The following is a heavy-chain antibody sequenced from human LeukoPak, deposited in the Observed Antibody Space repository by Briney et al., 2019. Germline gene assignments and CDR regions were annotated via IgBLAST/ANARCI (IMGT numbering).Heavy chain of an antibody. CDR2: IAGSEGFT. J-gene: IGHJ4*02. CDR3: VRSLDY. Sequence: PGGSLRLSCAASGFPFSSYAMNWVRQAPGKGLEWVSVIAGSEGFTQYADSVKGRFTISRDNSKNTVYLQMNRLRVEDTALYYCVRSLDYWGQGTLVTVSS. CDR1: GFPFSSYA. V-gene: IGHV3-23*01.